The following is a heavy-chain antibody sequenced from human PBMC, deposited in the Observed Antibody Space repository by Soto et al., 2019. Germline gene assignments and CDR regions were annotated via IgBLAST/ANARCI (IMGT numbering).Heavy chain of an antibody. V-gene: IGHV1-69*02. CDR1: GVTFSSYT. Sequence: QVQLVQSGAEVRKPGSSVKVSCKASGVTFSSYTISWVRQAPGQGLEWMGRIIPVLGVANYAPKFQGRLTIIADEPTSTVYMDLSSLRSEDPAMYYARWLINGASDVSDFWGQGTFITVSS. CDR3: RWLINGASDVSDF. J-gene: IGHJ3*01. CDR2: IIPVLGVA. D-gene: IGHD1-26*01.